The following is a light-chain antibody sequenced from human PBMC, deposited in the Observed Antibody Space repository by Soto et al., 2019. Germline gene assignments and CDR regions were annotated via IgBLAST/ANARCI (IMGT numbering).Light chain of an antibody. J-gene: IGKJ1*01. CDR3: QQSYNSPQT. CDR2: AAS. V-gene: IGKV1-39*01. CDR1: HTIMTY. Sequence: DIPRTQSPYSLSVSLGDEVTITCRASHTIMTYLNCYQLKPGKPASLLIYAASSLQSGVPSRFSGSGSGTDFTLTINSLQPEDFATYSCQQSYNSPQTFGQGTKVDIK.